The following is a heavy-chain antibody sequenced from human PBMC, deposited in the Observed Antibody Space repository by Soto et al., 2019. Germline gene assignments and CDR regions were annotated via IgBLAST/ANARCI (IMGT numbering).Heavy chain of an antibody. J-gene: IGHJ6*02. Sequence: PGGSLRLSCAASGFTSSNYWMHWVRQAPGKWLVWVSRIKSDGSSTSYADSVKGRFTISRDNAKNTLDLQMHGLRAEDMAVYYCARSVRSGSFPYYYYAMDVWGQGTTVTVSS. D-gene: IGHD3-10*01. CDR2: IKSDGSST. V-gene: IGHV3-74*01. CDR1: GFTSSNYW. CDR3: ARSVRSGSFPYYYYAMDV.